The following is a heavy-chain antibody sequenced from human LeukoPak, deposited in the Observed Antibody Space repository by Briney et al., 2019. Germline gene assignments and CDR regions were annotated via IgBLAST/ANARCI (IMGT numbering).Heavy chain of an antibody. CDR2: IYYSGST. CDR1: GGSISSSSYY. J-gene: IGHJ6*03. V-gene: IGHV4-39*07. Sequence: PSETLSLTCTVSGGSISSSSYYWGWIRQPPGKGLEWIGSIYYSGSTYYNPSLKSRVTISVDTSKNQFSLKLSSVTAADTAVYYCARESAHYYYYMDVWGKGTTVTVSS. CDR3: ARESAHYYYYMDV.